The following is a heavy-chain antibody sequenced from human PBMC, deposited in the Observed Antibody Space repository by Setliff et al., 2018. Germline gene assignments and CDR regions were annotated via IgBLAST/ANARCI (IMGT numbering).Heavy chain of an antibody. J-gene: IGHJ6*02. Sequence: GGSLRLSCAASGFAFNTYWMHWVRQVPGKGLVWVARINGDGSVANYADAVKGRFTISRDNAKNTLSLQMNTLKAEDTAVYYCTRDIVVFTDIDYYYSGMGVWGQGTAVTVSS. CDR2: INGDGSVA. CDR1: GFAFNTYW. CDR3: TRDIVVFTDIDYYYSGMGV. V-gene: IGHV3-74*01. D-gene: IGHD2-21*01.